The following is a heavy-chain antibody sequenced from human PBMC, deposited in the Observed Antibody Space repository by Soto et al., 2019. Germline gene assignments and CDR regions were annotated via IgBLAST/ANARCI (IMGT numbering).Heavy chain of an antibody. CDR2: ISNGAGST. CDR1: GVTFSSYA. CDR3: AKDLAPFDY. J-gene: IGHJ4*02. V-gene: IGHV3-23*01. Sequence: GGSLRLSCAASGVTFSSYAMSWVRQAPGEGLEWVASISNGAGSTYYADSVKGRFTISRDNSENTLYLQMNSLRAGDTAVYYCAKDLAPFDYWGQGTLVTVSS.